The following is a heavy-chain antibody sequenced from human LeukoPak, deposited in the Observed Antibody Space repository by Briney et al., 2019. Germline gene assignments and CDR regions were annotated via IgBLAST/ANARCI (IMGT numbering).Heavy chain of an antibody. V-gene: IGHV4-39*01. CDR3: ARFCGGDCYTFDY. CDR2: IYYSGST. J-gene: IGHJ4*02. Sequence: PSETLSLTCTVSGGSISSSSYYWGWIRQPPGKGLEWIGSIYYSGSTYYNPSLKSRVTISVDTSKNQFSLKLSSVTAADTAVYYCARFCGGDCYTFDYWGQGTLVTVSS. D-gene: IGHD2-21*02. CDR1: GGSISSSSYY.